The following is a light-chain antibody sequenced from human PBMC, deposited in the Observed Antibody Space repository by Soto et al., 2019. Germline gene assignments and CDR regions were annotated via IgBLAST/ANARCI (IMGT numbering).Light chain of an antibody. Sequence: QSVLTQPASVSGSPGQSITISCTGTSIDVGSYNLVSWYQQHPGKAPKLMIYEVSKRPSGVSNRFSGSKSGNAASLTISGLQAEDEADYYCCSYAGSRDVFGTGTKVTVL. CDR3: CSYAGSRDV. CDR2: EVS. V-gene: IGLV2-23*02. J-gene: IGLJ1*01. CDR1: SIDVGSYNL.